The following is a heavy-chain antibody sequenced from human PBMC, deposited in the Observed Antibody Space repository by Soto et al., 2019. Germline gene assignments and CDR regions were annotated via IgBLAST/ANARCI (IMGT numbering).Heavy chain of an antibody. D-gene: IGHD3-22*01. V-gene: IGHV3-23*01. CDR2: ISGRGGGI. J-gene: IGHJ4*02. CDR1: GFIFRNYA. CDR3: SKHRGDYYDSSGYYPPGY. Sequence: PGGSLRLSCATSGFIFRNYAMGWVRQAPGKGLEWVSSISGRGGGIYYADSVKGRFTISRDNSKSTLFLQMNSLRVDDTAVYYCSKHRGDYYDSSGYYPPGYWGQGTLVTVSS.